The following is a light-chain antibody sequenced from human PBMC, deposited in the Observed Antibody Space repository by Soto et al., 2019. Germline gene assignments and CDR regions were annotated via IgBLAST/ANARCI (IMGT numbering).Light chain of an antibody. V-gene: IGKV1-9*01. CDR2: AAS. J-gene: IGKJ5*01. Sequence: IQLTQSPSSLSASVGDRVTITCRASQGINTFLAWYQQKPGKAPKLLIYAASTLQSGVPSRFSGSGSGTDFTLTISSLQSEDFATYYGQQLNSYPITFGQGTRLEIK. CDR1: QGINTF. CDR3: QQLNSYPIT.